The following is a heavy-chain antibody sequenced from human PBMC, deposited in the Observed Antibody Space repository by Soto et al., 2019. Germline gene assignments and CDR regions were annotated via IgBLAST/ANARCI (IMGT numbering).Heavy chain of an antibody. CDR2: IWYDGSNK. Sequence: QVQLVESGGGVVQPGRSLRLSCAASGFTFSSYGMHWVRQAPGKGLEWVAVIWYDGSNKYYADSVKGRFTISRDNSKNTRYLQMNSLRAEDTAVYYCARDIGPNGDAADYWGQGTLVTVSS. D-gene: IGHD3-10*01. V-gene: IGHV3-33*01. CDR1: GFTFSSYG. J-gene: IGHJ4*02. CDR3: ARDIGPNGDAADY.